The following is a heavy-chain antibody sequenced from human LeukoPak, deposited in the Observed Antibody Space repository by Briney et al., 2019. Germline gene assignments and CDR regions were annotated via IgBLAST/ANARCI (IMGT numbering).Heavy chain of an antibody. D-gene: IGHD2-21*02. Sequence: GGSLRLSCADSGFTFSSHWMSWVRQAPGKGLEWVANIKQDGSEIYYLDSVKGRFTISRDNAKNSLYLQMNSLRVEDTAVYYCARDQTYCGGDCYLTYDYWGQGILVTVSS. J-gene: IGHJ4*02. V-gene: IGHV3-7*01. CDR3: ARDQTYCGGDCYLTYDY. CDR2: IKQDGSEI. CDR1: GFTFSSHW.